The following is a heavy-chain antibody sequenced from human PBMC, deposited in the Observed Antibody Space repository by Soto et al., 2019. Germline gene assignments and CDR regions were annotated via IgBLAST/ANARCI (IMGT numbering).Heavy chain of an antibody. Sequence: RSETLSLTCTVSGASITGSSYWSWIRQPAGKGLEWIGRFSLSGTTNYNPSLRSRVTMSADVSKNQFSLRLTSVTAADTALYYCARVMTPPGDPAWHYFDSWGQGNLVTVS. J-gene: IGHJ4*02. CDR1: GASITGSSY. V-gene: IGHV4-4*07. CDR3: ARVMTPPGDPAWHYFDS. CDR2: FSLSGTT. D-gene: IGHD2-21*02.